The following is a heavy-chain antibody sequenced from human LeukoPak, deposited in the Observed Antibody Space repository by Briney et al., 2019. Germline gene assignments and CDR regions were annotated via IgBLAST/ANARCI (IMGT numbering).Heavy chain of an antibody. Sequence: ASAKVSCKASGGTFSSYAISWVRQAPGQGLEWMGGIIPIFGTANYAQKFQGRVTITADKSTSTAYMELSSLRSEDTAVYYCARDLGGAKERTMFYYYYMDVWGKGTTVTVSS. V-gene: IGHV1-69*06. CDR1: GGTFSSYA. D-gene: IGHD3-3*01. CDR2: IIPIFGTA. CDR3: ARDLGGAKERTMFYYYYMDV. J-gene: IGHJ6*03.